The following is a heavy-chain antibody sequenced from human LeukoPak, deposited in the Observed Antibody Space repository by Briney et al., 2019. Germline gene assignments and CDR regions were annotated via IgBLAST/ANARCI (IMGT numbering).Heavy chain of an antibody. Sequence: SETLSLTCTVSGGPINSHYWSWIRQPPGKGLEWIGYIYYSESTNYNPSLKSRVTISVATSKTQFSLKLTSVTAADTAAYYCASWYYYDSSGYLTPGSWGQGTLVTVSS. D-gene: IGHD3-22*01. CDR1: GGPINSHY. CDR3: ASWYYYDSSGYLTPGS. V-gene: IGHV4-59*11. CDR2: IYYSEST. J-gene: IGHJ5*02.